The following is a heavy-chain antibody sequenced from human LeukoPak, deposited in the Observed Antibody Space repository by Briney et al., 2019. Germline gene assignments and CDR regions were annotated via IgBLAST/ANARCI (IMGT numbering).Heavy chain of an antibody. J-gene: IGHJ4*02. CDR3: ARDRLYYFDY. Sequence: PSETLSLTCPVSGGSISSYYWSWIRQPPGKGLEWIGYIYYSGSTNYNPSLKSRVTISVDTSKNQFSLKLSSVTAADTAVYYCARDRLYYFDYWGQGTLITVSS. V-gene: IGHV4-59*01. D-gene: IGHD2-21*02. CDR2: IYYSGST. CDR1: GGSISSYY.